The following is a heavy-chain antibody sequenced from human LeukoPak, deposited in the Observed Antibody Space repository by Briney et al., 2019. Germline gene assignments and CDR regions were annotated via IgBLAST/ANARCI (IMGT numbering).Heavy chain of an antibody. J-gene: IGHJ4*02. CDR3: ARDPLEYSPVPY. D-gene: IGHD5-18*01. CDR1: GFTFSSYS. Sequence: GGSLRLSCAASGFTFSSYSMNWVRQAPGKGLEWVSSISSSSSYIYYADSVKGRFTISRDNAKNSLYLQMNSLRAEDTAVYYCARDPLEYSPVPYWGQGTLVTVSS. CDR2: ISSSSSYI. V-gene: IGHV3-21*01.